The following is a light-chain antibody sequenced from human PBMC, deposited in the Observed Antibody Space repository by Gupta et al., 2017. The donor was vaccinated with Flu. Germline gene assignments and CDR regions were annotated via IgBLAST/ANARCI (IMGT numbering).Light chain of an antibody. CDR1: RNVGDYNY. V-gene: IGLV2-11*01. CDR3: CSYSGSYTLYV. Sequence: RNVGDYNYVSWYQQNPGKAPKLFIYDVSKRPSGVPDRFSASKSGNTASLTISGLQAEDEADYYCCSYSGSYTLYVFGTGTKVTGL. CDR2: DVS. J-gene: IGLJ1*01.